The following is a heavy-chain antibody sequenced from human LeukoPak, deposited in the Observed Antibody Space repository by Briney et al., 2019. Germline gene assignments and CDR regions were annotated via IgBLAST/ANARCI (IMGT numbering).Heavy chain of an antibody. CDR1: GGSFSGYY. Sequence: SETLSLTCAVYGGSFSGYYWSWIRQPPGRGLEWIGEINHSGSTTHNPSLKSRVTISVDTSKKQFFLKLSSVTAADTAVYYCARRLDLWGRGTLVTVSS. CDR2: INHSGST. J-gene: IGHJ2*01. V-gene: IGHV4-34*01. CDR3: ARRLDL.